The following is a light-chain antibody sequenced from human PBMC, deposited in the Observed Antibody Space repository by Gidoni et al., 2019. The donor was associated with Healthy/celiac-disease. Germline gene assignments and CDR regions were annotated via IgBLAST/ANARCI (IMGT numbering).Light chain of an antibody. J-gene: IGKJ1*01. V-gene: IGKV3-20*01. CDR1: QSVSSSY. CDR2: GSS. Sequence: EIVLTQSPGTLSLSPGERPTLSCRASQSVSSSYLGWYQQKPGQAPRLLIDGSSSRATGIPDRFRGSGAGTDFTLTISRLEPEDFAVYYCQQYGSAPRTFGQXTKVEIK. CDR3: QQYGSAPRT.